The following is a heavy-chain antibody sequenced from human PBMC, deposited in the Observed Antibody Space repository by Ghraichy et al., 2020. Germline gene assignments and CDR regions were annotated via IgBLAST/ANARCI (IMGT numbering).Heavy chain of an antibody. V-gene: IGHV1-69*13. D-gene: IGHD3-3*01. CDR3: ARGAYDFWSGYYKGFDY. CDR2: IIPIFGTA. Sequence: SVKVSCKASGGTFSSYAISWVRQAPGQGLEWMGGIIPIFGTANYAQKFQGRVTITADESTSTAYMELSSLRSEDTAGYYCARGAYDFWSGYYKGFDYWGQGTLVTVSS. CDR1: GGTFSSYA. J-gene: IGHJ4*02.